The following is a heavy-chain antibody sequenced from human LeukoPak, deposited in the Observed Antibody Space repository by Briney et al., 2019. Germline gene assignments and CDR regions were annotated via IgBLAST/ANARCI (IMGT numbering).Heavy chain of an antibody. V-gene: IGHV1-2*02. Sequence: ASVKVSCKTSGYSVSDYYMHWVRQAPGQGLEWMGWINPNTGGTKYAQKFQGRVTMTRDTSISTAYMELSRLRSDDTAVYYCARDLDYWGQGILVTVSS. J-gene: IGHJ4*02. CDR1: GYSVSDYY. CDR2: INPNTGGT. CDR3: ARDLDY.